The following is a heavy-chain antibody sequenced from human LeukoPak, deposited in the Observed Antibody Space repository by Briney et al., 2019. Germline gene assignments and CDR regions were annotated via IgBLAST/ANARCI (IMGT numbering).Heavy chain of an antibody. Sequence: PSETLSLTCTVSGVSISSFCWSWIRQPATKGLEWIGRVCNSGNTNYNPSLRSRVIMSIDTSKNQLSLDLSSVTAADTAVYHCARGGAVPAAMGDLFDYWGQGTLVAVSS. CDR3: ARGGAVPAAMGDLFDY. J-gene: IGHJ4*02. D-gene: IGHD2-2*01. CDR2: VCNSGNT. CDR1: GVSISSFC. V-gene: IGHV4-4*07.